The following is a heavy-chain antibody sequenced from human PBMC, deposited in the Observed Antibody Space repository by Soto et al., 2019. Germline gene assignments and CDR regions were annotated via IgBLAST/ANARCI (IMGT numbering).Heavy chain of an antibody. J-gene: IGHJ5*02. D-gene: IGHD6-19*01. CDR1: GGSISSGDYF. CDR2: IYQTGSA. CDR3: ARGSRGWNWFDP. Sequence: QVQLQESGPGLVKPSQTLSLTCTVSGGSISSGDYFWSWFRQPPGKGLEWIGYIYQTGSAYYNPSLMCRSTMSVDTSKNHFSLRLRSVNAADTAVYYCARGSRGWNWFDPWGQGTLVTVSS. V-gene: IGHV4-30-4*01.